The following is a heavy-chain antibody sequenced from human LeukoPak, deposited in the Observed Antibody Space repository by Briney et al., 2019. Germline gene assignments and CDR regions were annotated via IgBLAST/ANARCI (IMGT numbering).Heavy chain of an antibody. CDR1: GYSISRGYY. Sequence: SETLSLTCTVSGYSISRGYYWGWIRQPPGKGLEWIGSIYQSGSTFHNPSLKSRVTTSVDTSKNQFSLKLSSVTAADTAVYYCARLVIAVAGRREFDYWGQGTLVTVSS. CDR3: ARLVIAVAGRREFDY. V-gene: IGHV4-38-2*02. J-gene: IGHJ4*02. D-gene: IGHD6-19*01. CDR2: IYQSGST.